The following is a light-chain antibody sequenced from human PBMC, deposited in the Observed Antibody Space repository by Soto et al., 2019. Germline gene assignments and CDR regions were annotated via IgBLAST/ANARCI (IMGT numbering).Light chain of an antibody. J-gene: IGKJ5*01. CDR2: DAS. CDR1: QDISNY. CDR3: QQYDNLPIT. Sequence: DIQMTQSPSSLSASVGARVTITCQASQDISNYVNWYQQKPGKAPKLLIYDASNLETGVPSRFSGSGSGTDFTFTISSLQPEDIATYYCQQYDNLPITFGQGTRLEIK. V-gene: IGKV1-33*01.